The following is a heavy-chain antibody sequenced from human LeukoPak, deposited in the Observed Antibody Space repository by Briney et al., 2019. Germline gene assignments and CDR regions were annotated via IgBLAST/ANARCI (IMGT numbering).Heavy chain of an antibody. Sequence: KASETLSLTCAVYGGSFSGYYWNWIRQPPGKGLEWIGEINHSGSTNYNSSLKSRVTISVDTSKNQFSLKLTSVTAADTAVYYCATSNWLRDSNFDSWGQGTLVTVSS. V-gene: IGHV4-34*01. CDR3: ATSNWLRDSNFDS. CDR2: INHSGST. D-gene: IGHD4-11*01. J-gene: IGHJ4*02. CDR1: GGSFSGYY.